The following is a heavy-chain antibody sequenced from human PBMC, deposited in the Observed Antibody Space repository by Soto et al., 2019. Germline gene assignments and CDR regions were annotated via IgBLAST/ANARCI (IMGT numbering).Heavy chain of an antibody. CDR3: VSQRTTVPTQAYFDY. J-gene: IGHJ4*02. Sequence: SETLSLTCTVSVGSCTNSSYYWGWILQSPGKGLEWIGSVYYRGRSYSKSSVKSRVTISVDTSKNRFSLSLNSVTASDTAVYFCVSQRTTVPTQAYFDYWGPGALVTVSS. D-gene: IGHD4-17*01. CDR2: VYYRGRS. CDR1: VGSCTNSSYY. V-gene: IGHV4-39*01.